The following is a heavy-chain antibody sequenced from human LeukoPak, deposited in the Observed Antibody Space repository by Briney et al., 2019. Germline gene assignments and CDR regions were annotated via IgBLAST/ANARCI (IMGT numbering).Heavy chain of an antibody. D-gene: IGHD6-19*01. CDR2: INWNSDSI. J-gene: IGHJ4*02. CDR3: ARGRTIISGWYFPQPHFDY. CDR1: GFTFDDYA. V-gene: IGHV3-9*01. Sequence: GGSLRLSCAVSGFTFDDYAMHWVRQVPGKGLEWVSGINWNSDSIGYADSVKGRFTISRDNAKNSLYLQMNSLRAEDTAVYYCARGRTIISGWYFPQPHFDYWGQGTLVTVSS.